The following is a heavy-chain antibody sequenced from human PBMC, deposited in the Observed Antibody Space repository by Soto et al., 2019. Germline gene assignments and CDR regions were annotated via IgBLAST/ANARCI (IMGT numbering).Heavy chain of an antibody. CDR1: GFTFSSYA. Sequence: GGSLRLSCSASGFTFSSYAMSWVRQAPGKGLEWVSAISGSGGSTYYADSVKGRFTISRDNSKNTLYLQMNSLRAEDTGLYYCAKDYDSSGYYYGSPDYWGQGTLVTVSS. J-gene: IGHJ4*02. V-gene: IGHV3-23*01. CDR3: AKDYDSSGYYYGSPDY. D-gene: IGHD3-22*01. CDR2: ISGSGGST.